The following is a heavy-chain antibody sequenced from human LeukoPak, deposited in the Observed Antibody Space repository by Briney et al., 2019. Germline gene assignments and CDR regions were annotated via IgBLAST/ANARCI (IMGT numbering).Heavy chain of an antibody. V-gene: IGHV7-4-1*02. CDR3: ARIRAPSSFGQRESDY. CDR2: INTNTRNP. Sequence: GASEKVSCKASGYIATNNAMNWVRQAAGQWLEWMGWINTNTRNPTYAQGFTGRSVFSLDTSVSTAYLQISSLKAEDTAVYYCARIRAPSSFGQRESDYWGQGTLVTVSS. CDR1: GYIATNNA. D-gene: IGHD3-3*02. J-gene: IGHJ4*02.